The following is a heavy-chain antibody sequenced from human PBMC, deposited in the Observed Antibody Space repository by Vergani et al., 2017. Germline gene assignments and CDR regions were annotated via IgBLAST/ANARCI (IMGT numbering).Heavy chain of an antibody. D-gene: IGHD2-21*02. J-gene: IGHJ4*02. CDR2: ISYDGGFE. CDR1: GFTFRSYG. Sequence: QVQLVESGGGVVQPGRSLRLSCTASGFTFRSYGMHWVRQAPGKGLEWVAVISYDGGFEYYGDSVKGRFSISRDNSRNTLYLQMNSLRSEDTALYYCAKYLRDSTDGLPDSWGPGTLVIVSS. CDR3: AKYLRDSTDGLPDS. V-gene: IGHV3-30*18.